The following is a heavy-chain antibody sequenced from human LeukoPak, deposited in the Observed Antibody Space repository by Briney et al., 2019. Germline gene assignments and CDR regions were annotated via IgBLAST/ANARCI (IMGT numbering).Heavy chain of an antibody. J-gene: IGHJ6*03. CDR3: ARDKTRPYYYYMDV. V-gene: IGHV3-48*01. CDR1: GFTFSSYS. Sequence: PGGSLRLSCAASGFTFSSYSMNWVRQAPGKGLEWVSYISSSSSTIYYADSVKGRFTISRDNAKNSLYLQMNSLRAEDTAVYYCARDKTRPYYYYMDVWGKGTTVTVSS. CDR2: ISSSSSTI.